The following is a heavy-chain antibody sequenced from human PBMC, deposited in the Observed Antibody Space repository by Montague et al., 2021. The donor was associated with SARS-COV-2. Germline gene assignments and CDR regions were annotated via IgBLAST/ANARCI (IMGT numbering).Heavy chain of an antibody. J-gene: IGHJ4*02. Sequence: SETLSLTCTVSGGSIRSYYWSWIRQPPGKGLEWIGYINYSGGTNYNPSLKSRVTISVDTSKNQFSLKLSSVTAADTAVYYCARQVPDFWSGIDYWGQGTLVTVSS. CDR2: INYSGGT. CDR1: GGSIRSYY. V-gene: IGHV4-59*12. CDR3: ARQVPDFWSGIDY. D-gene: IGHD3-3*01.